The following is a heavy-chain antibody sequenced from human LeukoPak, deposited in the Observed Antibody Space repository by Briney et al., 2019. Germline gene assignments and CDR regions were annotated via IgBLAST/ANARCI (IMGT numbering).Heavy chain of an antibody. D-gene: IGHD1-26*01. Sequence: GGSLRLSCAASGFTFSSSSMNWVRQAPGKGLEWVSYISSSSSTIYYADSVKGRFTISRDNAKNSLYLQMNSLRAEDAAVYYCARGYSRYYYYMDVRGKGTTVTVSS. J-gene: IGHJ6*03. CDR2: ISSSSSTI. CDR3: ARGYSRYYYYMDV. V-gene: IGHV3-48*01. CDR1: GFTFSSSS.